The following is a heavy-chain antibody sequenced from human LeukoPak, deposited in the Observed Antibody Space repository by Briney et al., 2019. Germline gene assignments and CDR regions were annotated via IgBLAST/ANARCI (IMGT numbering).Heavy chain of an antibody. Sequence: PSETLSLTCTVSGDFINSVPYYWAWIRRTPDKGLEWIETVHHDGSTQFHPSLGSPLSLSVDMTNNKFSLRLASVTAADTAVYYCARHTIFCSFFNSSPFDPWGQRTQVTVSS. CDR3: ARHTIFCSFFNSSPFDP. CDR1: GDFINSVPYY. V-gene: IGHV4-39*01. D-gene: IGHD3-3*01. J-gene: IGHJ5*02. CDR2: VHHDGST.